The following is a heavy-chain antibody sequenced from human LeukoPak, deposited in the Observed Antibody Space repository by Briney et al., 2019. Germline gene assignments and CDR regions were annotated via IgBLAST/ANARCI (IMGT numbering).Heavy chain of an antibody. CDR3: ARARSGLRSLHYYYMDV. D-gene: IGHD3-10*01. CDR2: IYTSDNT. J-gene: IGHJ6*03. V-gene: IGHV4-4*07. Sequence: SETPSLTCTVSGGSINSYYWTWIRQPAGKGLEWIGRIYTSDNTIYNPSLKSRVTMSVDTSKNQFSLKLTSVTAADTAVYYCARARSGLRSLHYYYMDVWGKGTTVTISS. CDR1: GGSINSYY.